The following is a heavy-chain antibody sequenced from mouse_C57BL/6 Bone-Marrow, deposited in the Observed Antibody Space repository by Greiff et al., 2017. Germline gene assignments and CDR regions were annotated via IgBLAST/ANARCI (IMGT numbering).Heavy chain of an antibody. D-gene: IGHD1-1*01. CDR3: ARYHYYGSSFAD. CDR1: GYTFTSYW. CDR2: IDPSDSYT. Sequence: QVQLQQPGAELVMPGASVKLSCQASGYTFTSYWLHWVKQRPGQGLEWIGEIDPSDSYTNYNQKFKGKSTLTVDKSSSTAYMQLSSLTSEDSAVYYCARYHYYGSSFADWGQGTLVTVSA. J-gene: IGHJ3*01. V-gene: IGHV1-69*01.